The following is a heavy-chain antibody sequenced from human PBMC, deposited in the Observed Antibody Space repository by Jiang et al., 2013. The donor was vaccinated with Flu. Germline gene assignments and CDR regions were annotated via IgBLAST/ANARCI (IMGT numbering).Heavy chain of an antibody. CDR2: IYPGDSDT. J-gene: IGHJ4*01. CDR3: ARRFDSSEYFVY. CDR1: GYTFTNYW. Sequence: GAEVKKPGESLKISCKGSGYTFTNYWIGWVRQMPGKGLEWMGLIYPGDSDTRYSPSFQGQVTISADKSISTAYLQWSSLKASDTAMYFCARRFDSSEYFVYWGQGTLVTVSS. D-gene: IGHD3-22*01. V-gene: IGHV5-51*03.